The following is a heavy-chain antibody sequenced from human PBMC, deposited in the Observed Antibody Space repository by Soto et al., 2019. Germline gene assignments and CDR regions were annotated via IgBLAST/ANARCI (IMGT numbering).Heavy chain of an antibody. D-gene: IGHD3-10*01. V-gene: IGHV1-3*01. J-gene: IGHJ6*02. CDR2: INAGNGNT. CDR1: GYTFTSYA. Sequence: ASVKVSCKXSGYTFTSYAMHWVRQAPGQRLEWMGWINAGNGNTKYSQKFQGRVTITRDTSASTAYMELSSLRSEDTAVYYCARVSANHYYYYGMDVWGQGTTVTVSS. CDR3: ARVSANHYYYYGMDV.